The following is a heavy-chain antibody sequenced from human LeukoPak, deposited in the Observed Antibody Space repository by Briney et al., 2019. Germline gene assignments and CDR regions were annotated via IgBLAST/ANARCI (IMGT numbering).Heavy chain of an antibody. J-gene: IGHJ5*02. CDR1: GGTFSSYA. V-gene: IGHV1-69*05. CDR3: ARDRGYCSSTSCPEYNWFDP. Sequence: SVKVSCKASGGTFSSYAISWLRQAPGQGLEWMGGIIPIFGTANYAQKFQGRVTITTDESTSTAYMELSSLRSEDTAVYYCARDRGYCSSTSCPEYNWFDPWGQGTLVTVSS. CDR2: IIPIFGTA. D-gene: IGHD2-2*01.